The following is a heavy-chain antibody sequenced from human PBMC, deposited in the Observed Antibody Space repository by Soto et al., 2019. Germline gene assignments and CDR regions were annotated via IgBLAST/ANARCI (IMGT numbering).Heavy chain of an antibody. D-gene: IGHD3-16*01. CDR2: VSATAGTT. V-gene: IGHV3-23*01. CDR3: AKDRLAGGFDY. J-gene: IGHJ4*02. Sequence: GGSLRLSCAAAGVTFSNYAMSRVRQAPGKGLEWVSLVSATAGTTYYTDSVKGRFTITRDNSRNTVYLQMNSLRADDTAVYYCAKDRLAGGFDYWGQGTLVTVSS. CDR1: GVTFSNYA.